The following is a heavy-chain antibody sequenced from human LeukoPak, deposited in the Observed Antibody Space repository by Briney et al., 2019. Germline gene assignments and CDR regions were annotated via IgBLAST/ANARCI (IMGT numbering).Heavy chain of an antibody. CDR2: INQGGSA. D-gene: IGHD6-13*01. J-gene: IGHJ6*02. CDR3: ARVSAAGMEFHYGMDV. CDR1: GDSIINNIYY. Sequence: SETLSLTCAVSGDSIINNIYYWNWIRQPPGKGLEWIGYINQGGSAYYNPSLESRVTISVDTSQNRFSLKLNSVTAADTAVYYCARVSAAGMEFHYGMDVWGQGTTVFVSS. V-gene: IGHV4-30-2*01.